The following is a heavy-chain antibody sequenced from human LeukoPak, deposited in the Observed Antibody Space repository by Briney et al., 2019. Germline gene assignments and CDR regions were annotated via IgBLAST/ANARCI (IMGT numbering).Heavy chain of an antibody. CDR3: ARDTVDSSGYYLNWFDP. J-gene: IGHJ5*02. CDR2: IYTSGST. CDR1: GGSISSGSYY. Sequence: TLSLTCTVSGGSISSGSYYWSWIRQPAGKGLEWIGRIYTSGSTNYNPSLKSRVTTSVDTSKNQFSLKLSSVTAADTAVYYCARDTVDSSGYYLNWFDPWGQGTLVTVSS. V-gene: IGHV4-61*02. D-gene: IGHD3-22*01.